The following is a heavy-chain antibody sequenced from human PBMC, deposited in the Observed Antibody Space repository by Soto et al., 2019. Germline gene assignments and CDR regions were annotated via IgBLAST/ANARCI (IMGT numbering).Heavy chain of an antibody. CDR1: GYTFTSYY. CDR2: INPSGGST. Sequence: ASVKVSCKASGYTFTSYYMHWVRQAPGQGLELMGIINPSGGSTSYAQKFQGRVTMTRDTSTSTVYMELSSLRSEDTAVYYCARDDVDQSTAPRITMIVEAPWGQGTLVTVSS. J-gene: IGHJ5*02. V-gene: IGHV1-46*01. D-gene: IGHD3-22*01. CDR3: ARDDVDQSTAPRITMIVEAP.